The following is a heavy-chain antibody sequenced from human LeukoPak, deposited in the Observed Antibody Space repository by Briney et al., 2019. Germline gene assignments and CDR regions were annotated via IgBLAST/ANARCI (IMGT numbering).Heavy chain of an antibody. CDR2: INPSGGST. V-gene: IGHV1-46*01. J-gene: IGHJ4*02. D-gene: IGHD6-19*01. Sequence: ASVKVSCKASGYTFTAYHIHWVRQAPGQGLEWMGIINPSGGSTTYAQKFQGRVAMTSDTSTSTVYMELSSLRSDDTAVYFCAQVPTDSSGWYHLDYWGQGTLVTVSS. CDR1: GYTFTAYH. CDR3: AQVPTDSSGWYHLDY.